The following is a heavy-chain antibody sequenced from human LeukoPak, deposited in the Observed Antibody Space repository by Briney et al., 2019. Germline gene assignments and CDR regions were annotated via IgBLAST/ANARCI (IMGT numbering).Heavy chain of an antibody. J-gene: IGHJ4*02. V-gene: IGHV3-20*04. D-gene: IGHD3-10*01. CDR1: GFTFDDYG. Sequence: GGSLRLSCAASGFTFDDYGMSWGRQAPGKGLEWVSGINWNGGSTGYADSVKGRFTISRDNAKNSLYLQMNSLRAEDTALYYCAREGAYGSGRYFDYWGQGTLVTVSS. CDR2: INWNGGST. CDR3: AREGAYGSGRYFDY.